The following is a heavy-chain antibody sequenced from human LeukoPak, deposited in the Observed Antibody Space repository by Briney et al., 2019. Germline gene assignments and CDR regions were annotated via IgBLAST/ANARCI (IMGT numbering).Heavy chain of an antibody. CDR3: ASGDYVWGSYRPY. D-gene: IGHD3-16*02. J-gene: IGHJ4*02. CDR2: INHSGST. CDR1: GGSISSGSYY. Sequence: SETLSLTCTVSGGSISSGSYYWSWIRQPPGKGLEWIGEINHSGSTNYNPSLKSRVTISVDTSKNQFSLKLSSVTAADTAVYYCASGDYVWGSYRPYWGQGTLVTVSS. V-gene: IGHV4-39*07.